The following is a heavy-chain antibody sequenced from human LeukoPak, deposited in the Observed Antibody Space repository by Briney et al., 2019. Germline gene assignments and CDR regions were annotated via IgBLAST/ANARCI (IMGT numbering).Heavy chain of an antibody. CDR2: ITSSGDGT. CDR3: AKDRPNYYGSNGHYYRRDGDY. Sequence: GGSLRLSCAASGFTFSIYAMRWVRQAPGKGLQWVSSITSSGDGTYYADSVKGRFTISRDNSENTLYLQMNSLRVEDTAVYFCAKDRPNYYGSNGHYYRRDGDYWGQGTLVTVSS. V-gene: IGHV3-23*01. D-gene: IGHD3-22*01. CDR1: GFTFSIYA. J-gene: IGHJ4*02.